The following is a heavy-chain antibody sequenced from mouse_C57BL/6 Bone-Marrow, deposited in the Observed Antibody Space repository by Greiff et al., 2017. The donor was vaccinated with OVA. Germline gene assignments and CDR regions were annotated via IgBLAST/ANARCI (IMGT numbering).Heavy chain of an antibody. J-gene: IGHJ1*03. CDR2: IYPRSGNT. D-gene: IGHD5-1*01. Sequence: QVQLQQSGAELARPGASVKLSCKASGYTFTSYGISWVKQRTGQGLEWIGEIYPRSGNTYYNEKFKGKATLTADKSSSTAYMELRSLASEDAAVYFCARERICEYVLYWYFDVWGTGTTVTVSS. CDR1: GYTFTSYG. CDR3: ARERICEYVLYWYFDV. V-gene: IGHV1-81*01.